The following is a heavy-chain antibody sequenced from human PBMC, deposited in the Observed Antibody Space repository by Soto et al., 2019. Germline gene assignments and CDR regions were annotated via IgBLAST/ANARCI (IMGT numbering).Heavy chain of an antibody. Sequence: PGESLKISCKGSGYSFTSYWIGWVRQMPGKGLEWMGIIYPGDSDTRYSPSFQGRVTISADKSISTAYLQWSSLKASDTAMYYCARLRVAVAGDDAFDIWGQGTMVTVSS. CDR2: IYPGDSDT. D-gene: IGHD6-19*01. CDR1: GYSFTSYW. CDR3: ARLRVAVAGDDAFDI. V-gene: IGHV5-51*01. J-gene: IGHJ3*02.